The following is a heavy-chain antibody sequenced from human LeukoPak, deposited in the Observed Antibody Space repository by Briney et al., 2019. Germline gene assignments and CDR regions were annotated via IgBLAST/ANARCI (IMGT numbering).Heavy chain of an antibody. CDR3: AKGTGYCSGGSCPQYY. J-gene: IGHJ4*02. V-gene: IGHV3-30*02. CDR1: GFTFSSYG. Sequence: GGSLRLSCAASGFTFSSYGMHWVRQAPGKGLEWVAFIRYDGSNKYYADSVKGRFTISRDNSKNTLYLQMNSLRAEDTAVYYCAKGTGYCSGGSCPQYYGGQGTLVTVSS. CDR2: IRYDGSNK. D-gene: IGHD2-15*01.